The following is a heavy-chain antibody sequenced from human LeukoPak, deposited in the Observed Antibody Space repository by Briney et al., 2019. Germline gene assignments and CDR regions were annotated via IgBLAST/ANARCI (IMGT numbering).Heavy chain of an antibody. V-gene: IGHV4-39*07. J-gene: IGHJ6*03. CDR1: GGSIISTSYY. Sequence: SETLSLTCTVSGGSIISTSYYWGWIRQPPGKGLEWIGSIYYSGSTDYNPSLKSRVTMSVDTSKNQFSLKLTSVTAADTAVYYCARAPRIAARPYYMDVGGKGTTVTVSS. CDR2: IYYSGST. CDR3: ARAPRIAARPYYMDV. D-gene: IGHD6-6*01.